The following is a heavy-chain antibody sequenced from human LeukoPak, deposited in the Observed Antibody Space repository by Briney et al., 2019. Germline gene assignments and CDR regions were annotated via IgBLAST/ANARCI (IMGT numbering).Heavy chain of an antibody. CDR1: GYTFTGYY. D-gene: IGHD6-19*01. CDR3: ARRLVRASGWYAKGDYYYYYMDV. Sequence: ASVKVSCKASGYTFTGYYMHWVRQAPGQGLEWMGWINPNSGGTNYAQKFQGRVTMTRDTSISTAYMELSRLRSDDTAVYYCARRLVRASGWYAKGDYYYYYMDVWGKGTAVTVSS. J-gene: IGHJ6*03. CDR2: INPNSGGT. V-gene: IGHV1-2*02.